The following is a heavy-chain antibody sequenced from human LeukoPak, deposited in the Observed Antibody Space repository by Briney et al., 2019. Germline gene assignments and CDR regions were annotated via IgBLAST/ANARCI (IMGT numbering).Heavy chain of an antibody. V-gene: IGHV1-8*01. J-gene: IGHJ6*03. CDR1: GYTFTSYD. D-gene: IGHD1-26*01. CDR3: ARGRGVGATRQYYYYYYYMDV. Sequence: ASVKVSCKASGYTFTSYDINWVRQATGQGLEWMGWMNPNSGNTGYAQKFQGRVTMTRNTSISTAYMELSSLRSENTAVYYCARGRGVGATRQYYYYYYYMDVWGKGTTVTVSS. CDR2: MNPNSGNT.